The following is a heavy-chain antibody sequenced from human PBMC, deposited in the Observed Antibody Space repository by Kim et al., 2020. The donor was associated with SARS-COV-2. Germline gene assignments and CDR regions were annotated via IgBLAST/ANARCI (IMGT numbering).Heavy chain of an antibody. CDR3: AKGGQQPYYYYYGMDV. Sequence: GGSLRLSCAASGFTFSSYAMSWVRQAPGKGLEWVSAISGSGGSTYYADSVKGRFTISRDNSKNTLYLQMNSLRAEDTAVYYCAKGGQQPYYYYYGMDVWGQGTTVTVSS. D-gene: IGHD6-13*01. V-gene: IGHV3-23*01. CDR2: ISGSGGST. J-gene: IGHJ6*02. CDR1: GFTFSSYA.